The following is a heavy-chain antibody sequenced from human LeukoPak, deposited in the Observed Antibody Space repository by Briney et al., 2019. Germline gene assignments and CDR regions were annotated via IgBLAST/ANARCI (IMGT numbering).Heavy chain of an antibody. D-gene: IGHD3-22*01. V-gene: IGHV3-11*04. CDR3: ARGYYYDSSGYASR. Sequence: KPGGSLRLSCAASGFTLSDYYMSWICQAPGKGLEWVSCISSSGSTIYYADSVKGRFTISRDNAKNSLYLQMNSLRAEDTAVYYCARGYYYDSSGYASRWGQGTLVTVSS. CDR2: ISSSGSTI. CDR1: GFTLSDYY. J-gene: IGHJ4*02.